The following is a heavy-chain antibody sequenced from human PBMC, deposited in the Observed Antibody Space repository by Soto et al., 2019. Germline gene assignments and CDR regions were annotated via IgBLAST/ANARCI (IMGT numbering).Heavy chain of an antibody. V-gene: IGHV2-5*02. CDR1: GFSLSTSGVH. CDR2: IYWDDNK. J-gene: IGHJ4*02. CDR3: ASGGDATYAFDY. Sequence: QITLKESGPTLVKPTQTLTLTCTFSGFSLSTSGVHVAWIRQPPGEALQYLALIYWDDNKRYSPSLRSRLTLTKDTSKNPVVLTMTNVDPGDTATYYCASGGDATYAFDYWGQGTLVTVSS. D-gene: IGHD3-16*01.